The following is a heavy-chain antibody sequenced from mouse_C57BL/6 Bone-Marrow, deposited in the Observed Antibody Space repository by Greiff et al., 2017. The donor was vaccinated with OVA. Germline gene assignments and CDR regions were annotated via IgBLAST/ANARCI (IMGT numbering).Heavy chain of an antibody. CDR2: IHPNSGST. V-gene: IGHV1-64*01. D-gene: IGHD2-1*01. Sequence: VQLQESGAELVKPGASVKLSCKASGYTFTSYWMHWVKQRPGQGLEWIGMIHPNSGSTNYNEKFKSKATLTVDKSSSTAYMQLSSLTSEDSAVYYCARRGYGNPHWYFDVWGTGTTVTVSS. CDR3: ARRGYGNPHWYFDV. CDR1: GYTFTSYW. J-gene: IGHJ1*03.